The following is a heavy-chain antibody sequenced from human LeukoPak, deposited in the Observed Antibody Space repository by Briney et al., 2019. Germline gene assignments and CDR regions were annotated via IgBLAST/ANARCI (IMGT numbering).Heavy chain of an antibody. CDR3: ARDGNCGGDCESAFDI. J-gene: IGHJ3*02. CDR1: GGTFSSYA. Sequence: SVKVSCKASGGTFSSYAISWVRQAPGQGLEWMGRIIPIFGTANYAQKFQGRVTITADKSTSTAYMELSSLRSEDTAVYYCARDGNCGGDCESAFDIWGQGTMVTVSS. CDR2: IIPIFGTA. V-gene: IGHV1-69*06. D-gene: IGHD2-21*01.